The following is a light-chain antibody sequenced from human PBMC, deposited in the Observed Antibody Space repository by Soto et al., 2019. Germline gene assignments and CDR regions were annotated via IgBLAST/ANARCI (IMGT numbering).Light chain of an antibody. CDR1: QSVLYSSNDKNY. CDR3: QQYDNTPWT. Sequence: DVVMTQSPDSLAVSLGERATINCKSSQSVLYSSNDKNYLAWYQQKPGQPPKLLIYWASTRESGVPDRFTGSGSGTDFTLTISSLQAEDVAVYYCQQYDNTPWTFGQGTKVDIK. V-gene: IGKV4-1*01. CDR2: WAS. J-gene: IGKJ1*01.